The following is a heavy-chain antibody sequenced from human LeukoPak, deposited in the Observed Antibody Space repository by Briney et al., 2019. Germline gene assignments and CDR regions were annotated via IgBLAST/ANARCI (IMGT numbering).Heavy chain of an antibody. J-gene: IGHJ4*02. D-gene: IGHD3-3*01. CDR3: TTDLTIFGVVGGDY. V-gene: IGHV3-15*01. CDR2: IKSNTDGGTT. CDR1: GLTFRDAW. Sequence: GGSLRLSSVTSGLTFRDAWVNWVRQAPGKGLEWVGRIKSNTDGGTTDYAAPVKGRFTISRDDSKNTLYLQMNGLKAEDTALYYCTTDLTIFGVVGGDYWGQGTLVTVSS.